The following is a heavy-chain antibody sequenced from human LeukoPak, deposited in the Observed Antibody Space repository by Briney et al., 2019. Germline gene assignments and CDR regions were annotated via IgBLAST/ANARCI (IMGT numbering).Heavy chain of an antibody. D-gene: IGHD3-22*01. CDR3: APATDYEDSSGYSFDP. Sequence: AAVKVSCKVPGYALTDLAIHWVRLAPGQGLQWMGGYDPEDEKFVYAQTFQGRLTMTEDTSTDTAYMELAGLTSEDTAVYYCAPATDYEDSSGYSFDPWGQGTLVTASS. CDR1: GYALTDLA. CDR2: YDPEDEKF. V-gene: IGHV1-24*01. J-gene: IGHJ5*02.